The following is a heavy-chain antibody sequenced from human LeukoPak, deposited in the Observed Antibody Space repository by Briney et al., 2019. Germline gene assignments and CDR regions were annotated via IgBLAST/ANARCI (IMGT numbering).Heavy chain of an antibody. D-gene: IGHD2-21*02. CDR1: GGSIRNYY. V-gene: IGHV4-59*01. J-gene: IGHJ6*02. CDR3: ARGGVVETAIEGGFYYYGMDV. CDR2: IYYTGTT. Sequence: SETLSLTCTVSGGSIRNYYWNWIRQSPGKGLEWIGCIYYTGTTNYNPSLKSRVNISVDRFKNQFSLRLSSVTVADTAVYYCARGGVVETAIEGGFYYYGMDVWGQGTTVTVSS.